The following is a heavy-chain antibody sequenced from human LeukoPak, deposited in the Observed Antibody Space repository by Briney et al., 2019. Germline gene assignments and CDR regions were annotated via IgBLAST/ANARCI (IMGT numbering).Heavy chain of an antibody. V-gene: IGHV4-34*01. Sequence: PSETLSLTCAVYGGSFSGYYWSWIRQPPGKGLEWIGEINHSGSTNYNPSLKSRVTISVDTSKNQFSLKLSSVTAADTAVYYCASPSFYDFWRVYYQNAYGGREPLVPVSS. CDR1: GGSFSGYY. J-gene: IGHJ4*02. CDR3: ASPSFYDFWRVYYQNAY. D-gene: IGHD3-3*01. CDR2: INHSGST.